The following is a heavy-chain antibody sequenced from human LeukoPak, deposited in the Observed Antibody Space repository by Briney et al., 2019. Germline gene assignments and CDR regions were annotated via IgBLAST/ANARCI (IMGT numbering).Heavy chain of an antibody. CDR3: AAGTAADY. V-gene: IGHV3-11*03. J-gene: IGHJ4*02. CDR1: GFGFSNYG. CDR2: ISSSSSYT. D-gene: IGHD6-13*01. Sequence: GGSLRLSCAASGFGFSNYGMHWIRQAPGKGLEWISYISSSSSYTDYADSVKGRFTISRDNAQNALFLQMDSLRVEDTAVYYCAAGTAADYWGQGTRVTVSS.